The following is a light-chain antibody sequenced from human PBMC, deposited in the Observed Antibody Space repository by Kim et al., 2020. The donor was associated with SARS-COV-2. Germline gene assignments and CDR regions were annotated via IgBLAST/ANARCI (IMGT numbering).Light chain of an antibody. CDR1: QGIRND. J-gene: IGKJ4*01. CDR2: ATS. Sequence: AIQMTQSPSSLSASVGDRVTITCRASQGIRNDLGWYQQKPGRAPNLLIYATSTLQSGVPSRFSGSGSGTDFTLTISSLQPEDVATYYCLQDYDYPLTFGGETKVDIK. CDR3: LQDYDYPLT. V-gene: IGKV1-6*01.